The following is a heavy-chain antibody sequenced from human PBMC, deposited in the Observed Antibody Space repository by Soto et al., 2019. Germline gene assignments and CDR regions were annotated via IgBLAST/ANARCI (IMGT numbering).Heavy chain of an antibody. CDR1: GYTFTRYG. V-gene: IGHV1-18*01. J-gene: IGHJ4*02. CDR3: ARGLNWNLSAC. Sequence: ASVKVSCKASGYTFTRYGISWVRQAPGQGLEWMGWISGYNGDTNYAQKFQGRVTITADESTSTAYMELSSLRSEDTAVYYCARGLNWNLSACWGQGTLVTVSS. D-gene: IGHD1-1*01. CDR2: ISGYNGDT.